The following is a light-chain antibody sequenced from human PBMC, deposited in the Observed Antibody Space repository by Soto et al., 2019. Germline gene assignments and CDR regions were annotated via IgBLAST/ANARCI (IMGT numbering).Light chain of an antibody. J-gene: IGLJ1*01. CDR3: QSSDSGRSGYV. V-gene: IGLV1-40*01. Sequence: QSVLTQPPSVSGAPGQRVAISCTGASSNIGAGYDVHWYQQLPGTAPKLLIYGNINRPSRVPDRFSGSKSGTSASLAITGLQAEDEADYYCQSSDSGRSGYVFGTGTKVTVL. CDR2: GNI. CDR1: SSNIGAGYD.